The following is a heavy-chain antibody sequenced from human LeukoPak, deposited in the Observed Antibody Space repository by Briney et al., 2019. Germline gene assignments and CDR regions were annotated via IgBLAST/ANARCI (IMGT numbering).Heavy chain of an antibody. V-gene: IGHV4-39*01. CDR1: GGSFSSSGYY. CDR3: ARRCQAGMAAAGGVDY. CDR2: IYYSGNT. D-gene: IGHD6-13*01. Sequence: SETLSLTCTVSGGSFSSSGYYWGWIRQPPGKGLEWIASIYYSGNTYYNPSLKSRVTISINTSKNQFSLKLSSVTAADTAFYYCARRCQAGMAAAGGVDYWGQGTLVIVSS. J-gene: IGHJ4*02.